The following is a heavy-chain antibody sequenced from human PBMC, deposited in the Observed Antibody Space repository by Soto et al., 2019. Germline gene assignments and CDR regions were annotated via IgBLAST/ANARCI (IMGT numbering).Heavy chain of an antibody. CDR1: GFAFSSHP. J-gene: IGHJ3*02. CDR2: ISDGGDLT. V-gene: IGHV3-23*01. CDR3: ARRVIGSSRAFDI. Sequence: PGGSLRRSCAASGFAFSSHPMSWVRQAPEKGLEWVAGISDGGDLTYNADSVRGRFTISRDNSRNTLYLQMNSLRAEDTAVYYCARRVIGSSRAFDIWGQGTMVTVSS. D-gene: IGHD3-10*01.